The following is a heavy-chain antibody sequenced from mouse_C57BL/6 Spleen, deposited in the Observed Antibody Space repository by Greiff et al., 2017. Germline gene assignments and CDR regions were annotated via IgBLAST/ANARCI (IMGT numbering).Heavy chain of an antibody. D-gene: IGHD1-1*01. J-gene: IGHJ2*01. V-gene: IGHV1-72*01. CDR2: IDPNSGGT. Sequence: QQSCKASGYTFTSYWMHWVKQRPGRGLEWIGRIDPNSGGTKYNEKFKSKATLTVDKPSSTAYMQLSSLTSEDSAVYYCARYYYGSSLFDYWGQGTTLTVSS. CDR1: GYTFTSYW. CDR3: ARYYYGSSLFDY.